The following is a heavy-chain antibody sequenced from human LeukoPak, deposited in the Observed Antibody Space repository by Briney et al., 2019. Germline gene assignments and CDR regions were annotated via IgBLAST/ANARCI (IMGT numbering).Heavy chain of an antibody. Sequence: SETLSLTCSVSGGSISSYYWSWIRQPPGKGLEWIGYIYYSGSTNYNPSLKSRVTISVDTSKNQFSLKLSSVTAADTAVYYCARHYSSGWYEGWYYWGQGILVTVSS. CDR2: IYYSGST. V-gene: IGHV4-59*01. D-gene: IGHD6-19*01. CDR3: ARHYSSGWYEGWYY. CDR1: GGSISSYY. J-gene: IGHJ4*02.